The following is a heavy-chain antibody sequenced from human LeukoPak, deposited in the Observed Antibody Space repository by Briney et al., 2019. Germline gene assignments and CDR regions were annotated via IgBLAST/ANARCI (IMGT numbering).Heavy chain of an antibody. CDR1: GFTFDDYA. CDR3: AKDRTMIASDGKDV. D-gene: IGHD3-22*01. Sequence: PGGSLRLSCAASGFTFDDYAMHWVRQAPGKGLEWVSGISWNSGSIGYADSVKGRFTISRDNAKNSLYLQMNSLRAEDTALYYCAKDRTMIASDGKDVWGQGTTVTVSS. J-gene: IGHJ6*02. V-gene: IGHV3-9*01. CDR2: ISWNSGSI.